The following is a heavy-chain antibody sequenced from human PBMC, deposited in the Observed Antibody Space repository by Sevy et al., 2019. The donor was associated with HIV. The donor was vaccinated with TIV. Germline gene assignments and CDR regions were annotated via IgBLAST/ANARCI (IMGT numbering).Heavy chain of an antibody. D-gene: IGHD2-8*02. V-gene: IGHV3-23*01. Sequence: GESLKISCAASGVSFSNYAMSWVRQTPGKGLEWVSTLIGGGSRTYYADSVTGRFTISRDNSRNTLYLQMNSLRAEDTAVYYCAKRRVQSGLSGGGANYGWDVCGQGTTVTVSS. J-gene: IGHJ6*02. CDR2: LIGGGSRT. CDR1: GVSFSNYA. CDR3: AKRRVQSGLSGGGANYGWDV.